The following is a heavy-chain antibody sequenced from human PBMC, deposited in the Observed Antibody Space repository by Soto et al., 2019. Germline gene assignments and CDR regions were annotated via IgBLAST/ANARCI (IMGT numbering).Heavy chain of an antibody. J-gene: IGHJ3*02. V-gene: IGHV4-30-4*01. CDR1: GGSISSGDYY. D-gene: IGHD5-12*01. Sequence: SETLSLTCTVSGGSISSGDYYWSWIRQPPGKGLEWIGYIYYSGSTYYNPSLKSRVTISVDTSKNQFSLKLSSVTAADTAFYYCGRGEMATMGAFDIWGQGTMVTVSS. CDR3: GRGEMATMGAFDI. CDR2: IYYSGST.